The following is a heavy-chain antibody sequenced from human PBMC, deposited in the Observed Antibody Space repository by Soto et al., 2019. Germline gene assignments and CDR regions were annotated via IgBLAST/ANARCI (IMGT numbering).Heavy chain of an antibody. V-gene: IGHV3-15*01. CDR3: TTGVLVYARFDY. CDR1: GFTFSDAW. Sequence: EVYLVESGGGLVKPGGSLRLSCEVSGFTFSDAWMNWVRQAPGKGLEWVGRIKTKTEDGTTEYAGPVKDRIIISRDNSTNMVYLQMNSLKPEDTAVYYCTTGVLVYARFDYWGQGTLVTVAS. CDR2: IKTKTEDGTT. J-gene: IGHJ4*01. D-gene: IGHD2-8*01.